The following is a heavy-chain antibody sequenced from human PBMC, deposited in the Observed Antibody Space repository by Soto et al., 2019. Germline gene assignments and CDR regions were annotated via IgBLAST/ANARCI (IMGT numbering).Heavy chain of an antibody. J-gene: IGHJ4*02. Sequence: PGGSLRLSCAASGFTFDDYAMHWVRQAPGKGLEWVSGISWNSGSIGYADSVKGRFTISRDNAKNSLYLQMNSLRAEDTALYYCAKAYYYGSGSYFSGNPWYFDYWGQGTLVTVSS. D-gene: IGHD3-10*01. CDR3: AKAYYYGSGSYFSGNPWYFDY. CDR2: ISWNSGSI. CDR1: GFTFDDYA. V-gene: IGHV3-9*01.